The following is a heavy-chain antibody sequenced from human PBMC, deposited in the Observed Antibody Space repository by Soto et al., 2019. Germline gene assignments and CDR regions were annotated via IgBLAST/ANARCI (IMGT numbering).Heavy chain of an antibody. D-gene: IGHD5-12*01. CDR2: MHYSGST. CDR3: AGPSGYDNYYYYYMDV. V-gene: IGHV4-31*03. J-gene: IGHJ6*03. Sequence: QVQLQESGPGLVKPSQTLSLTCTVSGGSISSGGYYWSWIRQHPGKGLEWIGYMHYSGSTYYNPSLTIRVTVSVDTSKNQFSLKRSSVAAAATAVYYCAGPSGYDNYYYYYMDVWGKGTKVTVSS. CDR1: GGSISSGGYY.